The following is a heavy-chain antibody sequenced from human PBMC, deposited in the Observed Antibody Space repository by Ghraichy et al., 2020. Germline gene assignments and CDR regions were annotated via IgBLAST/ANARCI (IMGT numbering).Heavy chain of an antibody. CDR3: ASQIKTSRSGWDL. D-gene: IGHD6-19*01. CDR1: GYSFTSYW. CDR2: IYPGDSDT. J-gene: IGHJ4*02. Sequence: GESLNISCKGSGYSFTSYWTGWVRQMPGKGLEWMGIIYPGDSDTRYSPSFQGQVTISADKSISTAYLQWSSLKASDTAMYYCASQIKTSRSGWDLWGQGTLVTVSS. V-gene: IGHV5-51*01.